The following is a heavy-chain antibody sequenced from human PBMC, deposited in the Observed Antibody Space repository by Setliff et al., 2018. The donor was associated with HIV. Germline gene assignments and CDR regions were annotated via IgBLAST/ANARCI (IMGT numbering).Heavy chain of an antibody. Sequence: ASETLSLTCAVSGFSISTNYYWGWIRQPPGKGLDWIGSIYHSGSTYYNPSLKSRVTISVDTSKNQFSLELSSVTAADTAVYYCARVDFWSGHAFYMDVWGKGTTVTVSS. CDR1: GFSISTNYY. D-gene: IGHD3-3*01. V-gene: IGHV4-38-2*01. CDR3: ARVDFWSGHAFYMDV. J-gene: IGHJ6*03. CDR2: IYHSGST.